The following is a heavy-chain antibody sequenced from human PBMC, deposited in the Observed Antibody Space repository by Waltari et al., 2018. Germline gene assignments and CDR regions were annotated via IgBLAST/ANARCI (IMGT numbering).Heavy chain of an antibody. D-gene: IGHD3-10*01. Sequence: EVQLVESGGGLVQPGGSLRLSCAASGFTFSSYDMHWVRQATGKGLEWVSAIGTAGDTYYPGSVKGRFTISRENAKNSLYLQMNSLRAGDTAVYYCARGAGYYYGSGSYYANFDYWGQGTLVTVSS. CDR1: GFTFSSYD. J-gene: IGHJ4*02. CDR2: IGTAGDT. V-gene: IGHV3-13*01. CDR3: ARGAGYYYGSGSYYANFDY.